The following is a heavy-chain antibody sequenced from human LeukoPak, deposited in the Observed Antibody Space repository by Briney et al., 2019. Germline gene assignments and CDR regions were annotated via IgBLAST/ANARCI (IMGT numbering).Heavy chain of an antibody. D-gene: IGHD6-19*01. V-gene: IGHV3-20*03. CDR3: TTRQWLIRADVY. J-gene: IGHJ4*02. CDR2: VNWNGGST. Sequence: WIRQVPGKGLEWVSGVNWNGGSTGYADSVKGRFTISRDNAKNSLYLQMNSLKTEDTAVYYCTTRQWLIRADVYWGQGTLVTVSS.